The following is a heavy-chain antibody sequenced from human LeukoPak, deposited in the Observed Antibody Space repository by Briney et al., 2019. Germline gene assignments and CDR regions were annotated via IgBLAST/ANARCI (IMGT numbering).Heavy chain of an antibody. V-gene: IGHV6-1*01. CDR1: GDSVSSNSVT. J-gene: IGHJ6*02. CDR2: TYYRSTWYN. CDR3: ARVRDYYDSSGYYGHYYGMDV. D-gene: IGHD3-22*01. Sequence: SQTLSLTCAISGDSVSSNSVTWNWIRQSLPRGLEWLGRTYYRSTWYNDYAVSVRGRITVNPDTSKNQFSLHLNSVTPEDTAVYYCARVRDYYDSSGYYGHYYGMDVWGQGTTVTVSS.